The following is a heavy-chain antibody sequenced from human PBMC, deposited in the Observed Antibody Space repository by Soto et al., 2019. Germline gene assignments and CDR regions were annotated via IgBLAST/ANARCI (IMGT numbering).Heavy chain of an antibody. CDR1: GDSVTSGNYY. CDR3: AREDIVVVPAAIFGWFDP. CDR2: IYYSGST. J-gene: IGHJ5*02. V-gene: IGHV4-61*01. Sequence: SETLSLTCTVSGDSVTSGNYYWSWIRQPPGKGLEWIGYIYYSGSTNYNPSLKSRVTISVDTSKNQFSLKLSSVTAADTAVYYCAREDIVVVPAAIFGWFDPWGQGTLVTVSS. D-gene: IGHD2-2*01.